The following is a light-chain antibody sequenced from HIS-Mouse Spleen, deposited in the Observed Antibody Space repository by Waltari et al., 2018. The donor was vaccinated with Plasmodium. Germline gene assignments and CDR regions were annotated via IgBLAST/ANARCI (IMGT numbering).Light chain of an antibody. Sequence: EIVLTQSPGTLSLSPGERATLSCRASQSVSSSYLAWYQQKPGQAPRLLILGASSRATGIPDRFSGSGSGPAFSLPLLFLEPEYFAVYYCQQSGSSPITFGQGTRLEIK. CDR3: QQSGSSPIT. CDR2: GAS. J-gene: IGKJ5*01. V-gene: IGKV3-20*01. CDR1: QSVSSSY.